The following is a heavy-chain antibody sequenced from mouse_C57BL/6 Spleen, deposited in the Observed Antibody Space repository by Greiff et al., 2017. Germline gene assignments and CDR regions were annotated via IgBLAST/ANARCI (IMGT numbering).Heavy chain of an antibody. V-gene: IGHV5-17*01. J-gene: IGHJ4*01. CDR2: ISSGSSTI. Sequence: DVKLVESGGGLVKPGGSLKLSCAASGFTFSDYGMHWVRQAPEKGLEWVAYISSGSSTIYYADTVKGRFTISRDNAKNTLFLQMTSLRSEDTAMYYCARLNYYYDVGAMDYWGQGTSVTVSS. CDR3: ARLNYYYDVGAMDY. D-gene: IGHD2-4*01. CDR1: GFTFSDYG.